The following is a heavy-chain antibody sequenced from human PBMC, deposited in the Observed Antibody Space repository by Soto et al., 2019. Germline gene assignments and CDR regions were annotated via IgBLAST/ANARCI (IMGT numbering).Heavy chain of an antibody. CDR2: NYDSGST. V-gene: IGHV4-30-2*01. Sequence: WTWIRQPPGKALEWIGNNYDSGSTSYNPSLKSRVTISVNRSKNQFSLELTSVTAADTAVYFCARGSSSYYDYGMDVWGQGTTVTVSS. J-gene: IGHJ6*02. CDR3: ARGSSSYYDYGMDV. D-gene: IGHD6-6*01.